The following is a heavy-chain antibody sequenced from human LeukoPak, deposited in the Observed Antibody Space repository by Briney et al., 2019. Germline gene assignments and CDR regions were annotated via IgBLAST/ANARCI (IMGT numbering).Heavy chain of an antibody. Sequence: GGSLRLSCAASGFSFSTYVMHWVRQAPGKGLEWAAVIWFEGSNKYYADSVKGRFTISRDNSKNTLYLQMNSLRAEDTAVYYCAREGAAAGNYFDYWGQGTLVTVSS. J-gene: IGHJ4*02. CDR1: GFSFSTYV. V-gene: IGHV3-33*01. CDR3: AREGAAAGNYFDY. D-gene: IGHD6-13*01. CDR2: IWFEGSNK.